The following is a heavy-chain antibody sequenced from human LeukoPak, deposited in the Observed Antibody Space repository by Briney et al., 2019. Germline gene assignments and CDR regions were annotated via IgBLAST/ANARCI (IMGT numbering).Heavy chain of an antibody. J-gene: IGHJ3*02. V-gene: IGHV3-21*01. CDR1: GFTFSNNA. CDR2: ISSSSSYI. D-gene: IGHD3-22*01. Sequence: PGGSVRLSCAASGFTFSNNAMSWVRQAPGKGLEWVSSISSSSSYIYYADSVKGRFTISRDNAKNSLYLQMNSLRAEDTAVYYCARARGGYYYPRAFDIWGQGTMVTVSS. CDR3: ARARGGYYYPRAFDI.